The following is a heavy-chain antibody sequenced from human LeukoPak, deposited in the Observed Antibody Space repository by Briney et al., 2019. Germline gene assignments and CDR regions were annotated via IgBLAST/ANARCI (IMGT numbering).Heavy chain of an antibody. CDR2: ISWNSGSI. V-gene: IGHV3-9*01. D-gene: IGHD3-22*01. Sequence: GRFLRLSCAAPGFTFDDYAMHWVWQAPGKGLEWVSGISWNSGSIGYADSVKGRFTISRDNAKNSLYLQMNSLRAEDTALYYCAKDISEDYDSSGNFDYWGQGTLVTVSS. CDR3: AKDISEDYDSSGNFDY. J-gene: IGHJ4*02. CDR1: GFTFDDYA.